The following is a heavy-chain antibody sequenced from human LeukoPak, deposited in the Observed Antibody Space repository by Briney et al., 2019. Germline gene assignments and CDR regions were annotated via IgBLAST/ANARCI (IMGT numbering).Heavy chain of an antibody. V-gene: IGHV3-30*01. CDR2: ISYDGSNK. CDR3: AGDGRGFLEWLFNPNWFDP. J-gene: IGHJ5*02. Sequence: GGSLRLPCAASGFTFSSYAMHWVRQAPGKGLEWVAVISYDGSNKYYADSVKGRFTISRDNSKNTLYLQMNSLRAEDTAVYYCAGDGRGFLEWLFNPNWFDPWGQGTLVTVSS. CDR1: GFTFSSYA. D-gene: IGHD3-3*01.